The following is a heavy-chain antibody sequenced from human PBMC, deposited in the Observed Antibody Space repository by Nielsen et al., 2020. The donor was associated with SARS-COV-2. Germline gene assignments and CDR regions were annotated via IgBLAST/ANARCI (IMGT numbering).Heavy chain of an antibody. CDR1: GFTFDDYS. Sequence: GESLKISCAASGFTFDDYSMNWVRQAPGKGLQWVSSISSGSSFIYYADSVKGRFIISRDNAKNSLYLQMNSLRAEDTAVYYCARGRNSYDYEHHYYYGMDVWGQGTTVTVSS. CDR2: ISSGSSFI. V-gene: IGHV3-21*01. CDR3: ARGRNSYDYEHHYYYGMDV. D-gene: IGHD3-16*01. J-gene: IGHJ6*02.